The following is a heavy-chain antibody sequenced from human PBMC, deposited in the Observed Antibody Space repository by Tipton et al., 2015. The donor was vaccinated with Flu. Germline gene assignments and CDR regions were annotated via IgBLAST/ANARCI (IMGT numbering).Heavy chain of an antibody. CDR1: GFTFSSYG. CDR2: IRYDGSNK. CDR3: ARDDGYSSSWYEAFDI. J-gene: IGHJ3*02. D-gene: IGHD6-13*01. Sequence: SLRLSCAASGFTFSSYGMHWVRQAPGKGLEWVAVIRYDGSNKYYADSVKGRFTISRDNSKNTLYLQMNSLRAEDTAVYYCARDDGYSSSWYEAFDIWGQGTMVTVSS. V-gene: IGHV3-33*01.